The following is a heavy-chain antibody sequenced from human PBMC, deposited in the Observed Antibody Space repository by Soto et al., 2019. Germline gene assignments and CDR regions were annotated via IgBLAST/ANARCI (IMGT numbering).Heavy chain of an antibody. CDR1: GGSISSGGYY. CDR2: IYYSGST. Sequence: KPSETLSLTCTVSGGSISSGGYYWSWIRQHPGKGLEWIGYIYYSGSTYYNPSLKSRVTISVDTSKNQFSLKLSSVTAADTAVYYCARDFGGDYSVGNWFDPWGQGTLVTVSS. D-gene: IGHD4-17*01. J-gene: IGHJ5*02. V-gene: IGHV4-31*03. CDR3: ARDFGGDYSVGNWFDP.